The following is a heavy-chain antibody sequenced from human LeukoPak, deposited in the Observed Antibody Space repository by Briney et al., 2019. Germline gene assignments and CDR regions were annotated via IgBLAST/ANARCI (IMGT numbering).Heavy chain of an antibody. CDR2: ISYDGSNK. D-gene: IGHD3-22*01. Sequence: GGSLRLSCAASGFTFSSYGMHWVRQAPGKGLERVAVISYDGSNKYYADSVKGRFTISRDNSKNTLYLQMNSLRAEDTAVYYCAKDPYYYDSSGYPLYNWFDPWGQGTLVTVS. V-gene: IGHV3-30*18. J-gene: IGHJ5*02. CDR3: AKDPYYYDSSGYPLYNWFDP. CDR1: GFTFSSYG.